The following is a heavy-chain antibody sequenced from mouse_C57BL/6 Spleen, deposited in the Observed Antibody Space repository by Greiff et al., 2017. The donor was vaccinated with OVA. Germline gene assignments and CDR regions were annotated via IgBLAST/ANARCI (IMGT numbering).Heavy chain of an antibody. CDR1: GYTFTSYW. CDR3: ARALLYDCGGGAWFAY. V-gene: IGHV1-55*01. Sequence: QVQLQQPGAELVKPGASVKLSCKASGYTFTSYWITWVKQRPGQGLEWIGDIDPGSGSTNYNEKFKSKATLTVDTSSSTAYMQLSSLTSEDSAVYYVARALLYDCGGGAWFAYWGQGTLVTVSA. D-gene: IGHD2-3*01. CDR2: IDPGSGST. J-gene: IGHJ3*01.